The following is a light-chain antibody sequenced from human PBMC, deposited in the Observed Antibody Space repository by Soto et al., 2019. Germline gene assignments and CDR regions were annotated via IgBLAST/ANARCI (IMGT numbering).Light chain of an antibody. CDR3: SSYTRGRTYV. Sequence: QSALTQPASVSGSPGQSITISCTGIGSDVGGYNYVSWYQQYPGKAPKLVIYDVTNRPSGVSNRFSGSKSGNTASLTISGLQAEDEADYYCSSYTRGRTYVFGTWTKVTVL. CDR2: DVT. CDR1: GSDVGGYNY. J-gene: IGLJ1*01. V-gene: IGLV2-14*03.